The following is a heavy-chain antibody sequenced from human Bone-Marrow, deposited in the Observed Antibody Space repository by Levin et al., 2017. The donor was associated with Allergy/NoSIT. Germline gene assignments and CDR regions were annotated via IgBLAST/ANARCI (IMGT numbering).Heavy chain of an antibody. Sequence: GGSLRLSCAASGFTFSSYAMTWVRQAPGKGLEWVSSISDSGRSTYYAGSVRGRFTLSRDNSKNTVFLQMNSLKAEDTAVYYCSRLVGATQEGDYWGQGTLVTVSS. V-gene: IGHV3-23*01. CDR1: GFTFSSYA. J-gene: IGHJ4*02. CDR3: SRLVGATQEGDY. CDR2: ISDSGRST. D-gene: IGHD1-26*01.